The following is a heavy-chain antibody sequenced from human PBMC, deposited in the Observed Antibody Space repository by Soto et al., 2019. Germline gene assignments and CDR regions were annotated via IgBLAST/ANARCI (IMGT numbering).Heavy chain of an antibody. J-gene: IGHJ6*02. Sequence: ASVKVSCKASGYTFTSYDINWVRQATGQGLEWMGWMSPNSGATGYAQKFQGRVTMTRDTSISTAYMELSNLRSEDTAIYYCERGVDAGVDVWGQGSTVTVS. CDR3: ERGVDAGVDV. CDR1: GYTFTSYD. V-gene: IGHV1-8*01. CDR2: MSPNSGAT. D-gene: IGHD1-1*01.